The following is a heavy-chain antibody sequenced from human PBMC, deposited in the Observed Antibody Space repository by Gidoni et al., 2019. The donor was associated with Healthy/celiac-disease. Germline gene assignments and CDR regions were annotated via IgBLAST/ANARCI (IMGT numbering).Heavy chain of an antibody. D-gene: IGHD3-16*01. J-gene: IGHJ6*02. CDR1: GFTFSSYA. CDR3: AKSMIKYFTYYYYGMDV. CDR2: ISGSGGST. Sequence: EVQLLESGGGLVQPGGSMRLSCAASGFTFSSYAMSWVRPSPGKGLAWVSAISGSGGSTYYSDSVKGRFTISRDKSKNTLYLQMNSLRAEDTAVYYCAKSMIKYFTYYYYGMDVWGQGTTVTVSS. V-gene: IGHV3-23*01.